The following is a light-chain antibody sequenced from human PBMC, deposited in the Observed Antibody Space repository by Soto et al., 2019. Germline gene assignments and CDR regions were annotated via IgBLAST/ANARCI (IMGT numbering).Light chain of an antibody. V-gene: IGLV2-14*01. CDR2: DVN. Sequence: QSVLTQPASVSGSPGQSITISCTGTSSDVGGYNYVSWYQQHPGKAPKLMIYDVNNRPSGVSNRFSGSKSGNTASLTISGIQAEDEADYYCSSYTGSSTYVVFGGGTKLTVL. J-gene: IGLJ2*01. CDR3: SSYTGSSTYVV. CDR1: SSDVGGYNY.